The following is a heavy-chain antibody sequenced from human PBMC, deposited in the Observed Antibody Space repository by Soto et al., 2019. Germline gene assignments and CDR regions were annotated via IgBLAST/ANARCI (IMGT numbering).Heavy chain of an antibody. CDR2: ISDDGRHK. D-gene: IGHD5-12*01. CDR3: ATSLAMATTYYYYAIDV. CDR1: GFAFSSYP. J-gene: IGHJ6*02. V-gene: IGHV3-30*04. Sequence: QVQLVESGGGVVQPGKSLRLSCAASGFAFSSYPMHWVRQAPGKGLEWVAVISDDGRHKYYADSVQGRFTISRDNSESTLYLQVNSLRAEDTALYYCATSLAMATTYYYYAIDVWGQGTMVTVSS.